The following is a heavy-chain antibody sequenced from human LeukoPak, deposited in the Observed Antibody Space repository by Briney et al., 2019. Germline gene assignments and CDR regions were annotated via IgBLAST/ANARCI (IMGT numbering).Heavy chain of an antibody. J-gene: IGHJ3*02. Sequence: PSETLSPTCTVSGGSLSSFYWSWIRQPPGKGLEWIGYIYYSGSTNYNPSLKSRITISVDTSKNQFSLKLSSVTAADTAVYYCARHSGSRDGFDIWGQGTMVTVSS. CDR1: GGSLSSFY. D-gene: IGHD1-26*01. CDR3: ARHSGSRDGFDI. V-gene: IGHV4-59*08. CDR2: IYYSGST.